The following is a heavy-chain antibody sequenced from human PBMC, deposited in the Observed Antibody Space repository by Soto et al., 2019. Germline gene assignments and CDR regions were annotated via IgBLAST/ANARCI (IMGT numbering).Heavy chain of an antibody. V-gene: IGHV4-59*01. CDR3: ARVNDVLTGAYDY. J-gene: IGHJ4*02. CDR1: GGSFSRFS. CDR2: IYFDGAT. Sequence: SETLSLTCTVSGGSFSRFSWTWIRQPPGKGLEWFGYIYFDGATNYNPSLKSRVTMSVDTSKNQFSLEVTTVTAADTAVYYCARVNDVLTGAYDYWGQGILVTVSS. D-gene: IGHD3-9*01.